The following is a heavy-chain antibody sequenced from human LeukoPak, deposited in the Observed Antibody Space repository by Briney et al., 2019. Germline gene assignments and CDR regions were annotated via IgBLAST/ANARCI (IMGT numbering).Heavy chain of an antibody. CDR1: GFTFSSYW. CDR2: IKQDGSEK. V-gene: IGHV3-7*03. D-gene: IGHD5-24*01. J-gene: IGHJ4*02. CDR3: AKGIGLQRNYYFDY. Sequence: PGGSLRLSCAASGFTFSSYWMSWVRQAPGKGLEWVANIKQDGSEKYYVDSVKGRFTISRDNAKNSLYLQMNSLRAEDTALYYCAKGIGLQRNYYFDYWGQGTLVTVSS.